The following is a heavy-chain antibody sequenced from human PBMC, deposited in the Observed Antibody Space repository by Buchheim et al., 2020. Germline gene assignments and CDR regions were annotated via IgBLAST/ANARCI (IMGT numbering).Heavy chain of an antibody. J-gene: IGHJ6*02. D-gene: IGHD2-15*01. Sequence: QVQLVESGGGVVQPGRSLRLSCAASGFTFSSYGMHWVRQAPGKGPEWVAVISYDGSNKYYADSVKGRFTISRDNSKNTLYLQMNSLRAEDTAVYYCAKDLVVAAPYYGMDVWGQGTT. CDR1: GFTFSSYG. V-gene: IGHV3-30*18. CDR3: AKDLVVAAPYYGMDV. CDR2: ISYDGSNK.